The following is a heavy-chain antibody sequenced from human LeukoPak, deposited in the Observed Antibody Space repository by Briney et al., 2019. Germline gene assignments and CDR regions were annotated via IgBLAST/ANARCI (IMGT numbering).Heavy chain of an antibody. V-gene: IGHV3-53*01. D-gene: IGHD3-10*01. Sequence: GGSLRLSCAASGFTVSSNYMSWVRQAPGKGLEWVSVIYSGGSTYYADSVKGRFTISRDNSKNSLYLQMNSLRAEDTAVYYCARDGITMVRGTPFDYWGQGTLVTVSS. CDR2: IYSGGST. J-gene: IGHJ4*02. CDR1: GFTVSSNY. CDR3: ARDGITMVRGTPFDY.